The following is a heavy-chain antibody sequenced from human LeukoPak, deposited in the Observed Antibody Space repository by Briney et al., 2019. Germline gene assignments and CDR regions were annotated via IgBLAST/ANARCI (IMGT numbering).Heavy chain of an antibody. V-gene: IGHV1-69*13. D-gene: IGHD2-2*01. CDR1: GGTFSSYA. J-gene: IGHJ2*01. CDR2: IIPIFGTA. Sequence: ASVKVSCKASGGTFSSYAISWVQQAPGQGLEWMGGIIPIFGTANYAQKFQGRVTITADESTSTAYMELSSLRSEDTAVYYCARDRYGYCSSTSCPYFDLWGRGTLVTVSS. CDR3: ARDRYGYCSSTSCPYFDL.